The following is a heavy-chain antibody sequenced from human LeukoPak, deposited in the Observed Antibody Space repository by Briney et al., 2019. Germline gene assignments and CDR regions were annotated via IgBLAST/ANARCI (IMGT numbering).Heavy chain of an antibody. J-gene: IGHJ3*01. Sequence: PGGSLRLSCAASGFSFRLYGMHWVRQAPAKGLEWVALMLYDGSGIYYADSVKGRFRVSRDNSNYMFYLQMTSLRAEDSAVYYCARDLASGNHPDGFDVWAQGTLVTVSS. CDR2: MLYDGSGI. D-gene: IGHD1-14*01. V-gene: IGHV3-33*05. CDR1: GFSFRLYG. CDR3: ARDLASGNHPDGFDV.